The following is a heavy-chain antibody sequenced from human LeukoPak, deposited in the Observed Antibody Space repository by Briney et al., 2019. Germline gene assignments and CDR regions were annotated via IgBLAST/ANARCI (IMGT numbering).Heavy chain of an antibody. D-gene: IGHD4-17*01. CDR2: INPNSGGT. CDR1: GYTFTGYY. V-gene: IGHV1-2*06. CDR3: ARGYGDFNAFDI. J-gene: IGHJ3*02. Sequence: GASVKVSCKPSGYTFTGYYMHWVRQAPGQGLEWMGRINPNSGGTNYVQKFQGRVTMTRDRSISTAYMEMSRLRSDDTAVYYCARGYGDFNAFDIWGQGTMVTVSS.